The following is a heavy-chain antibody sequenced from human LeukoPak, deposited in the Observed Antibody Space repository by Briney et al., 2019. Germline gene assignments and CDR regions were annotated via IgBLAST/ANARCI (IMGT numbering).Heavy chain of an antibody. Sequence: PSETLSLTCTVSGGSISSGDYYWSWIRQPPGKGLEWIGYIYYSGSTYYNPSPKSRVTISVDTSKNQFSLKLSSVTAADTAVYYCAREALYDYVWGSYRYGLSYFDYWGQGTLVTVSS. D-gene: IGHD3-16*02. CDR2: IYYSGST. CDR1: GGSISSGDYY. V-gene: IGHV4-30-4*01. CDR3: AREALYDYVWGSYRYGLSYFDY. J-gene: IGHJ4*02.